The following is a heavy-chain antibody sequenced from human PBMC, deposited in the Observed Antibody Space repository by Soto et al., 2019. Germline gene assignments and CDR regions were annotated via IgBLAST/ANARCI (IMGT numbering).Heavy chain of an antibody. J-gene: IGHJ4*02. Sequence: QVQLVQSGAEVKKPGASVKVSCKASGYTFTSYGISWVRQAPGQGLEWMGWISGYNGNTNYAQKLQGRVTMTTDTXTSTAYMELSSLRSDDTAVYCCARSDKYFDWLHQSPYYFDYWGQGTLVTVSS. V-gene: IGHV1-18*01. CDR2: ISGYNGNT. CDR3: ARSDKYFDWLHQSPYYFDY. D-gene: IGHD3-9*01. CDR1: GYTFTSYG.